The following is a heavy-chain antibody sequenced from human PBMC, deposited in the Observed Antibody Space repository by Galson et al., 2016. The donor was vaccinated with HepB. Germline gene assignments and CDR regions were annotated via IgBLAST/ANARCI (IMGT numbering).Heavy chain of an antibody. CDR3: AHFYYGMDV. CDR1: SGVG. J-gene: IGHJ6*02. V-gene: IGHV2-5*02. CDR2: IFWDDDK. Sequence: PALVKPTQTLTLTTSGVGVGWVRQPPGRALEWLTLIFWDDDKRYNPSLKSRLTIAKDTSKNQVVLRMANVDPVDTATYYCAHFYYGMDVWGQGTTVTVSS.